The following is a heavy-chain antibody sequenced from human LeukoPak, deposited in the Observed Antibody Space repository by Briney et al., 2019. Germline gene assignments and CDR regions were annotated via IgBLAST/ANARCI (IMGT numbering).Heavy chain of an antibody. CDR3: ASFFSGGSCSPGVFDI. CDR2: ISGSGSST. J-gene: IGHJ3*02. D-gene: IGHD2-15*01. V-gene: IGHV3-23*01. Sequence: GGSLRLSCAASGFTFSNYAMTWVRQAPGKGLEWVSGISGSGSSTYYADSVKGRFPISRDNAKKSLYLQMNSLSAEDAAMYYCASFFSGGSCSPGVFDIWGQGTMVTVSS. CDR1: GFTFSNYA.